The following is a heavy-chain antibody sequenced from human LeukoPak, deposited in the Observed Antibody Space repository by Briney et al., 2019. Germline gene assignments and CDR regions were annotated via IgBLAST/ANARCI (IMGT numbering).Heavy chain of an antibody. V-gene: IGHV5-51*01. J-gene: IGHJ3*02. CDR3: ARQTGSTSYPDAFDI. Sequence: GESLKISCKGSGYSFTNYWIGWVRQMPGKGLEWMAIIYPGDSDTRYSPSFQGQVTMSADKSITTAYLQWSSLKASDTAMYYCARQTGSTSYPDAFDIWGQGTMVTVSS. D-gene: IGHD6-6*01. CDR1: GYSFTNYW. CDR2: IYPGDSDT.